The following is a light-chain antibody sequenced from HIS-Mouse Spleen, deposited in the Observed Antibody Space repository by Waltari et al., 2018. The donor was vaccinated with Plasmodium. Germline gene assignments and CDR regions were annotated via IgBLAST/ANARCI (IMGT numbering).Light chain of an antibody. V-gene: IGKV1-39*01. J-gene: IGKJ1*01. Sequence: DIKIPQYPSSPSASVGDRVTITCRASQSISSYLNWYQQKPGKAPKLLIYAASSLQSGVPSRFSGSGSGTDFTLTISSLQPEDFATYYCQQSYSTWTFGQGTKVEIK. CDR1: QSISSY. CDR2: AAS. CDR3: QQSYSTWT.